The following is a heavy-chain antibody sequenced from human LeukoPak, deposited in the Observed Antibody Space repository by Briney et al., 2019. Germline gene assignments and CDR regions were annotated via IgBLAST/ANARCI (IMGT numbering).Heavy chain of an antibody. D-gene: IGHD5-12*01. V-gene: IGHV4-38-2*02. Sequence: SETLSLTCTVSGYSISSGYYWGWIRQPPGKGLEWIGSIYHSGSTHYNPSIKSRVTISVDTSKNQFSLKLTSVTAADTAAYYCARGGYSGYDSRRVLGEFDPWGQGTLVTVSS. CDR1: GYSISSGYY. CDR3: ARGGYSGYDSRRVLGEFDP. CDR2: IYHSGST. J-gene: IGHJ5*02.